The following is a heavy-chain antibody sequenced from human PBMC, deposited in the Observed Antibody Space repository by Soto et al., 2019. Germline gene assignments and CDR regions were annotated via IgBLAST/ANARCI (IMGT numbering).Heavy chain of an antibody. V-gene: IGHV4-4*07. CDR1: GGSISSYY. J-gene: IGHJ4*02. CDR2: IYTSGST. D-gene: IGHD6-19*01. CDR3: AIGSAVAGRRDYFDY. Sequence: QVQLQESGPGLVKPSETLSLTCTVSGGSISSYYWSWIRQPAGKGLEWIGRIYTSGSTNYNPSLKSRVTMSVDTSKNQFSLKLSSVIAADTAVYYCAIGSAVAGRRDYFDYSGQGTLVTVSS.